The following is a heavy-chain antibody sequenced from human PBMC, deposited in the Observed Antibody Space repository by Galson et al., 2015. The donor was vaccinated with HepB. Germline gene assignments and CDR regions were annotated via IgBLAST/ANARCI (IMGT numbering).Heavy chain of an antibody. Sequence: QSGAEVKKPGESLRISCKGSGYSFTSYWISWVRQMPGKGLEWMGRIDPSDSYTNYSPSFQGHVTISADKSISTAYLQWSSLKASDTAMYYCARVYDILTPREGWFDPGGQGTLVTVSS. CDR1: GYSFTSYW. D-gene: IGHD3-9*01. J-gene: IGHJ5*02. CDR2: IDPSDSYT. CDR3: ARVYDILTPREGWFDP. V-gene: IGHV5-10-1*01.